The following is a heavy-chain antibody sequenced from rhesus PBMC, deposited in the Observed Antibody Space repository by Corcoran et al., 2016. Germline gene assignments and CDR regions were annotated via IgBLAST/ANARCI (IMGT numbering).Heavy chain of an antibody. J-gene: IGHJ3*01. D-gene: IGHD1-1*01. Sequence: QLQLQESGPGLVKPSETLSLTCAVSGGSISSNYWSWIRQPPGKGREWIGRISGSGGRTDYNPSLRSRVTISTDTSKNQSSLKLSSVTAADTAVYYCARGRNHAFDFWGQGLRVTVSS. CDR2: ISGSGGRT. CDR1: GGSISSNY. CDR3: ARGRNHAFDF. V-gene: IGHV4-173*01.